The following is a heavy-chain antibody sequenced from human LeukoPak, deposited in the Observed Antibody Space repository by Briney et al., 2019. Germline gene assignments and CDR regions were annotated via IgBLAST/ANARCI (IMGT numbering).Heavy chain of an antibody. CDR3: ARDRGRIVVVVAATRGYFDY. V-gene: IGHV1-2*02. D-gene: IGHD2-15*01. CDR2: INPNSGGT. Sequence: ASVKVSCKASGYTFTGYYMHWVRQAPGQGLERMGWINPNSGGTNYAQKFQGRVTMTRDTSISTAYMELSRLRSDDTAVYYCARDRGRIVVVVAATRGYFDYWGQGTLVTVSS. J-gene: IGHJ4*02. CDR1: GYTFTGYY.